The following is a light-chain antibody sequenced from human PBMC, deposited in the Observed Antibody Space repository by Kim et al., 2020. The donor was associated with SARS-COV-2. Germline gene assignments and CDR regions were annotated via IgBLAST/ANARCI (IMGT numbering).Light chain of an antibody. CDR2: GAS. Sequence: CPGERATLSCRASQSVSSNLAGYQQKPGGEPRLLIYGASTRATGIPAGCSGSGAGTEFTLTISSLQSEDVAVYYCQQYNNWPPITFGQGTRLEIK. J-gene: IGKJ5*01. CDR1: QSVSSN. V-gene: IGKV3-15*01. CDR3: QQYNNWPPIT.